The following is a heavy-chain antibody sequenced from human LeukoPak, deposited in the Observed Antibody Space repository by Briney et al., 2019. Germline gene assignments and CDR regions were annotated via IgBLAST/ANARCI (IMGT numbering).Heavy chain of an antibody. V-gene: IGHV3-48*03. D-gene: IGHD6-19*01. J-gene: IGHJ3*02. CDR3: ARVTRYSSGWYYPDAFNI. CDR1: SFSFSDYD. Sequence: SGGSLRLSCTTSSFSFSDYDMNWVRQAPGKGLEWISHIGFSGTAITYADSVKGRFTISRDNAKTSLYLQMNSLRAEDTAVYYCARVTRYSSGWYYPDAFNIWGQGTMVTVSS. CDR2: IGFSGTAI.